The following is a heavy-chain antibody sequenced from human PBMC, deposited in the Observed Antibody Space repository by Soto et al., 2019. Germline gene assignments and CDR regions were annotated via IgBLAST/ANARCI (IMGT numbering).Heavy chain of an antibody. Sequence: ASETLSLTCTVSGGSISSGDYYWSWIRQPPGKGLEWIGYIYYSGSTYYNPSLKSRVTISVDTSKNQFSLKLSSVTAADTAVYYCARGGGTYYYDSSGYYLGDAFDIWGQGTMVT. CDR1: GGSISSGDYY. CDR3: ARGGGTYYYDSSGYYLGDAFDI. J-gene: IGHJ3*02. V-gene: IGHV4-30-4*01. CDR2: IYYSGST. D-gene: IGHD3-22*01.